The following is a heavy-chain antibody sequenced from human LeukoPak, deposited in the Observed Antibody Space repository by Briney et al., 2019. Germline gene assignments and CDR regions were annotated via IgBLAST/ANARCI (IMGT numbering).Heavy chain of an antibody. J-gene: IGHJ4*02. CDR1: GGSISSYY. V-gene: IGHV4-59*04. CDR2: VYYSGST. Sequence: PSETLSLTCTVSGGSISSYYWSWIRQAPGKGLEWIGYVYYSGSTYYNPSLKSRVTISVDTSKNQFSLKLSSVTAADTAVYYCARFLRGSSQGFDYWGQGTLVTVSS. CDR3: ARFLRGSSQGFDY. D-gene: IGHD6-13*01.